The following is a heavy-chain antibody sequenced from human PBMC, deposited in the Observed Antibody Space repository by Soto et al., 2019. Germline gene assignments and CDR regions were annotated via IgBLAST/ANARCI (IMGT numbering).Heavy chain of an antibody. CDR1: GGSISSSSYY. CDR3: ARGTWGYYYYGMDV. D-gene: IGHD7-27*01. CDR2: IYYSGST. V-gene: IGHV4-39*07. Sequence: SETLSLTCTVSGGSISSSSYYWGWIRQPPGKGLEWIGSIYYSGSTYYNPSLKSRVTISVDTSKNQFSLKLSSVTAADTAVYYCARGTWGYYYYGMDVWGQGTTVTVSS. J-gene: IGHJ6*02.